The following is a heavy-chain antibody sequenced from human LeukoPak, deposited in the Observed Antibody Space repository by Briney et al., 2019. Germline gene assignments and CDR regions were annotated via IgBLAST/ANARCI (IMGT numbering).Heavy chain of an antibody. CDR1: GYTFTSYY. D-gene: IGHD3-10*01. J-gene: IGHJ6*03. CDR3: ARGWHYYGSGSYPYYYYYMDV. CDR2: INPSGGST. Sequence: ASVKVSCKASGYTFTSYYMHWVRQAPGQGLEWMGIINPSGGSTSYAQKFQGRVTMTRNTSISTAYMELSSLRSEGTAVYYCARGWHYYGSGSYPYYYYYMDVWGKGTTVTISS. V-gene: IGHV1-46*01.